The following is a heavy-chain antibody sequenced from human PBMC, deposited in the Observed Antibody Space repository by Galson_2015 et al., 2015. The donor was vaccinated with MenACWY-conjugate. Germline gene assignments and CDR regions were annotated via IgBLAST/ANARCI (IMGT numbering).Heavy chain of an antibody. CDR1: GFTFSSYG. D-gene: IGHD1-7*01. CDR2: ISYDGSNK. V-gene: IGHV3-30*18. Sequence: SLRLSCAASGFTFSSYGMHWVRQAPGKGLEWVAVISYDGSNKYYADSVKGRFTISRDNSKNTLYLQMNSLRAEDTAVYYCAKELRPGRLELRHVWYYYYGMDVWGQGTTVTVSS. CDR3: AKELRPGRLELRHVWYYYYGMDV. J-gene: IGHJ6*02.